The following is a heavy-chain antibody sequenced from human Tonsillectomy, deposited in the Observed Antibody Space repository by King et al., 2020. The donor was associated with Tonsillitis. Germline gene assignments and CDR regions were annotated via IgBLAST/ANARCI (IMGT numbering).Heavy chain of an antibody. Sequence: LQLQESGPGLVKPSVTLSLTCAVSGGSISTSSYYWGWIRQSPGKGLEWIGSIYYTVSTYYSPSLRSRVTISVDTSNNQFSLRLSSVPAADTAVYYCARQWGFCTNGVCFLYYFDYWGQGALVTVSS. D-gene: IGHD2-8*01. CDR1: GGSISTSSYY. V-gene: IGHV4-39*01. CDR3: ARQWGFCTNGVCFLYYFDY. J-gene: IGHJ4*02. CDR2: IYYTVST.